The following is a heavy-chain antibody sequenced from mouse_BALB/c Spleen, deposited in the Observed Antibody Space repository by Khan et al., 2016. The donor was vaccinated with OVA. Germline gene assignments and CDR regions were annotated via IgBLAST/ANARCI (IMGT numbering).Heavy chain of an antibody. CDR3: ARRPRGVYSDYLFAY. Sequence: QVTLKESGPGILQPSQTLNLTCSFSGFSLSASGVSVSWIRQPSGKGLEWLAHIYWDDDKRYNPSLMSRLTISKDTSRNQVFLTITSVDTADTATYDGARRPRGVYSDYLFAYWGQGTRVTVSA. CDR2: IYWDDDK. CDR1: GFSLSASGVS. D-gene: IGHD2-4*01. J-gene: IGHJ3*01. V-gene: IGHV8-12*01.